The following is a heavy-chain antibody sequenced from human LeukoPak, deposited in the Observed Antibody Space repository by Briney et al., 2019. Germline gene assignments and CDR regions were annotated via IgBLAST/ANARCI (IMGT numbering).Heavy chain of an antibody. V-gene: IGHV3-23*01. CDR3: AKGSSGLDV. D-gene: IGHD3-10*01. J-gene: IGHJ6*02. Sequence: GGSLRLSCAASGFTFSSSAMSWVRQAPGKGLEWVSAISNNGGYTYYADSVQGRFTISRDNSKSTLCLQMNSLRAEDTAVYYCAKGSSGLDVWGQGTTVTVSS. CDR2: ISNNGGYT. CDR1: GFTFSSSA.